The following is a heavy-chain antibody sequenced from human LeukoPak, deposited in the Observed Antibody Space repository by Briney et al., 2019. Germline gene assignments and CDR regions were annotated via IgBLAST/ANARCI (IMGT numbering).Heavy chain of an antibody. D-gene: IGHD5-18*01. CDR3: ARDLYRPLYSYGRGYFDY. Sequence: SETLSLTCTVSGDSISSYYWSWIRQPPGKGLEWIGYVYYSGSTNYNPSLKSRVTISVDTSKNQFSLKLSSVTAADTAVYYCARDLYRPLYSYGRGYFDYWGQGTLVTVSS. CDR2: VYYSGST. CDR1: GDSISSYY. V-gene: IGHV4-59*01. J-gene: IGHJ4*02.